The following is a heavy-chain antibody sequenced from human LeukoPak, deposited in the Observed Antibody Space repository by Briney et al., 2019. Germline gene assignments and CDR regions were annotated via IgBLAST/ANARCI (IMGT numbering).Heavy chain of an antibody. CDR1: GFTFSSQT. J-gene: IGHJ4*02. CDR3: AKDSSYPEYSSSWHRHYYFDY. D-gene: IGHD6-13*01. CDR2: ISYDGSNK. Sequence: GGSLRLSCAASGFTFSSQTMSWVRQAPGKGLEWVAVISYDGSNKYYADSVKGRFTISRDNSKNTLYLQMNSLRAEDTAVYYCAKDSSYPEYSSSWHRHYYFDYWGQGTLVTVSS. V-gene: IGHV3-30*18.